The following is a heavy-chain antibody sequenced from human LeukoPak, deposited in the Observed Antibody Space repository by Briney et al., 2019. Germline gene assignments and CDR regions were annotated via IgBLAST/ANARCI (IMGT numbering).Heavy chain of an antibody. CDR2: IYYSGST. CDR3: ARATGGYSYGLGVDYFDY. CDR1: GGSTSSGGYY. Sequence: PSQTLSLTCTVSGGSTSSGGYYWSWIRQHPGKGLEWIGYIYYSGSTYYNPSLKSRVTISVDTSKNQFSLKLSSVTAADTAVYYCARATGGYSYGLGVDYFDYWGQGTLVTVSS. V-gene: IGHV4-31*03. D-gene: IGHD5-18*01. J-gene: IGHJ4*02.